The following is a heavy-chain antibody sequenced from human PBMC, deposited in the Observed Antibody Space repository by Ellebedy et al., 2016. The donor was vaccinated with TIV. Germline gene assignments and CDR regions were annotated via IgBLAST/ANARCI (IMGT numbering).Heavy chain of an antibody. J-gene: IGHJ6*02. CDR2: ITSDGSET. D-gene: IGHD3-10*01. Sequence: GESLKISXAASEFTFSGYWMTWVRQVPGKGLVWVALITSDGSETYYADSVKGRFTISRDNAKNTLYLQMNSLRAEDTAVYYCAKALWFEHYYYYGMDVWGQGTTVTVSS. CDR3: AKALWFEHYYYYGMDV. CDR1: EFTFSGYW. V-gene: IGHV3-74*01.